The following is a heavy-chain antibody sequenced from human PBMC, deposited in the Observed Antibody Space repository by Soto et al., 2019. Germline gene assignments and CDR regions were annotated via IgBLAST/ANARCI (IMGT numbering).Heavy chain of an antibody. CDR1: GGSISTVDYW. D-gene: IGHD7-27*01. J-gene: IGHJ4*02. CDR3: ARGPSGDKVDS. V-gene: IGHV4-30-4*01. CDR2: IYDGGRT. Sequence: QVQLQESGPVLVKPSQTLSLTCTVSGGSISTVDYWWSWIRQSPDMGLEWIGHIYDGGRTYNNPSRESRVTMSVDTSKSQLSLTLSSVSAADTAVYYCARGPSGDKVDSWGQVTLVTVSS.